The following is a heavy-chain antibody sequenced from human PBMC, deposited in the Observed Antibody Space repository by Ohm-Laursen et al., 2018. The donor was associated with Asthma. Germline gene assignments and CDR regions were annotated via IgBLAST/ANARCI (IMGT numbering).Heavy chain of an antibody. CDR3: ARVFPDSSGWYYFDY. J-gene: IGHJ4*02. CDR1: GFTFSSYA. D-gene: IGHD6-19*01. Sequence: SLRLSCAASGFTFSSYAMHWVRQAPGRGLEWVAIISYDGTNRYYADSVKGRFTISRDNSKNTLYLQMNSLRAEDTAVYYCARVFPDSSGWYYFDYWGQGTLVTVSS. CDR2: ISYDGTNR. V-gene: IGHV3-30*14.